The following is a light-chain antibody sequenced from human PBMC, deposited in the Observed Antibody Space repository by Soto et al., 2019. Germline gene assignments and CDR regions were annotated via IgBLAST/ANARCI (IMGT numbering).Light chain of an antibody. Sequence: LTQPPSVSGSPGQSVTIACTGTSSDVGNYNRVSWYQQAPGTAPKLMIHEVSNRPSGVPDRFSGSKSGNTASLTISGLQAEDEADYYCSLYTNSNTYVFGTGTKVTVL. V-gene: IGLV2-18*01. CDR2: EVS. CDR3: SLYTNSNTYV. CDR1: SSDVGNYNR. J-gene: IGLJ1*01.